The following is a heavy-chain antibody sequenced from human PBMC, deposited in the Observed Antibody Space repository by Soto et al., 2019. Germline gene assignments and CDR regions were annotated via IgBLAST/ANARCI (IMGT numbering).Heavy chain of an antibody. CDR2: ISSSGGTT. CDR3: ANPRDGMVDYXDY. V-gene: IGHV3-23*01. CDR1: GFMFSTYA. J-gene: IGHJ4*02. Sequence: GGSLRLSCAASGFMFSTYAMSWVRQAPGKGLEWVSSISSSGGTTNYADSVKGRFTISRDNSKNTLYLQMNSLRAEDTALYYCANPRDGMVDYXDYWGQGTPVTVSS. D-gene: IGHD3-3*01.